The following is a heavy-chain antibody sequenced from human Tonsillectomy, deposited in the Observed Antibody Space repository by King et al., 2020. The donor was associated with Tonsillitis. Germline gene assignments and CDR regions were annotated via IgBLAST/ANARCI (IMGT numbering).Heavy chain of an antibody. CDR1: GSISGYY. CDR3: ARLDYFGSGSYWYLDL. Sequence: QLQESGPGLVKPSETLSLTCTVSGSISGYYWSWIWQPPGKGLEWIGYIYYSGTTNYNPSLRSRVTISVDTSKNQFSLKLRSVTAADTAVYYCARLDYFGSGSYWYLDLWGRGTLVTVSS. J-gene: IGHJ2*01. V-gene: IGHV4-59*08. CDR2: IYYSGTT. D-gene: IGHD3-10*01.